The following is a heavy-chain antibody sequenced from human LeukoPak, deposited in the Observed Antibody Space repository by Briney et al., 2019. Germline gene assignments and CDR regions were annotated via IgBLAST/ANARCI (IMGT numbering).Heavy chain of an antibody. CDR3: ASRMTF. V-gene: IGHV3-53*04. CDR2: IYSGGNT. CDR1: GVTVSSDY. Sequence: GSLRLSCAASGVTVSSDYMSWVCQAPGKGLEWVSVIYSGGNTYYADSVKGRFTISRHNSKNTLFLQMDSLRTEDTAIYYCASRMTFGGQGTLVTVSS. D-gene: IGHD2/OR15-2a*01. J-gene: IGHJ4*02.